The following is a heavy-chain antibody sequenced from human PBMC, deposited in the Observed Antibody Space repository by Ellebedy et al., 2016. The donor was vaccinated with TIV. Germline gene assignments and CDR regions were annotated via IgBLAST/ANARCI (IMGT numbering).Heavy chain of an antibody. CDR3: ARLKGGIEVATF. J-gene: IGHJ4*02. D-gene: IGHD6-19*01. V-gene: IGHV3-74*01. Sequence: GESLKISCAASGFTFSGYWMHWVRQAPGKGLVWVSRINSDGSGTAYADSVEGRFTISRDNAKNTLYLQMNSLRVEDTATYYCARLKGGIEVATFWGQGTQVTVSS. CDR1: GFTFSGYW. CDR2: INSDGSGT.